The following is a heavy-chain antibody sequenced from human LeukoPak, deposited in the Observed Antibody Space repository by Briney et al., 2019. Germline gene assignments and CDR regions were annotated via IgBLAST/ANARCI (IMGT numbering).Heavy chain of an antibody. CDR3: RKDWIQFNRVFDCFDS. CDR2: IGNTET. V-gene: IGHV3-23*01. CDR1: GFPFETNA. Sequence: GGSLRLSCATSGFPFETNAMSWVRQAPGKGLEWVATIGNTETFYADSVTGRFTISRDNSKNTVNLQMNRLRVGNPGIYYCRKDWIQFNRVFDCFDSWGQGTLVTVSS. J-gene: IGHJ4*02. D-gene: IGHD5-18*01.